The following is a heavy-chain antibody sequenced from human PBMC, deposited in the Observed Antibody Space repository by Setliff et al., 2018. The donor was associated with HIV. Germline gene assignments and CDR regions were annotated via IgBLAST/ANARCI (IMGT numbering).Heavy chain of an antibody. Sequence: ASVKVSCKTSGYTFKSYDINWVRQAPGQRPEWMARINAGNGNREYSPKFQGRVTITADTSASTMYMELSSLRSEDTAVYYCARVEPKNTEAAPAYWGQGTLVTVSS. CDR2: INAGNGNR. J-gene: IGHJ4*02. CDR3: ARVEPKNTEAAPAY. CDR1: GYTFKSYD. D-gene: IGHD6-6*01. V-gene: IGHV1-3*01.